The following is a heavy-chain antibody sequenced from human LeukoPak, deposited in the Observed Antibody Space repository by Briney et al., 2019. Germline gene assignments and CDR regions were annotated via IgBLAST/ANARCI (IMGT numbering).Heavy chain of an antibody. V-gene: IGHV1-18*01. CDR1: GYTFTSYG. Sequence: ASVKVSCTASGYTFTSYGISWVRQAPGQGLEWMGWISAYNGNTNYAQKLQGRVTMTTDTSTSTAYMELRSLRSDDTAVYYCARIGYCSGGSCYKDYYYYYYGMDVWGQGTTVNVSS. CDR2: ISAYNGNT. CDR3: ARIGYCSGGSCYKDYYYYYYGMDV. J-gene: IGHJ6*02. D-gene: IGHD2-15*01.